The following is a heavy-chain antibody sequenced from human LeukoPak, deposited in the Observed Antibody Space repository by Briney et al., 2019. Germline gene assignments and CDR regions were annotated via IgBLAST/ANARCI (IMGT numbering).Heavy chain of an antibody. CDR2: ISYDGSNK. CDR3: AREFVMRAFDI. J-gene: IGHJ3*02. Sequence: PGGSLRLSCAASGFTFSSYAMHWVRQAPGKGLEWVAVISYDGSNKYYADSVKGRFTISRDNSKNTLYLQMNSLRAEDTAVYYCAREFVMRAFDIWGQGTMVTVSS. CDR1: GFTFSSYA. V-gene: IGHV3-30*04. D-gene: IGHD2-8*01.